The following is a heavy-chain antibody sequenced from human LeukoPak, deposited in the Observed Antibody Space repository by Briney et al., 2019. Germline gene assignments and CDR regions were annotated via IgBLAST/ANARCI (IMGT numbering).Heavy chain of an antibody. CDR1: GFTFSGYS. Sequence: GGSLRLSCAASGFTFSGYSMNWVRQAPGKGLEWVSYISSSSSTIYYADSVKGRFTISRDNAKNSLYLQMNSLRAEDTAVYYCARVVVTAISDAFDIWGQGTMVTVSS. J-gene: IGHJ3*02. V-gene: IGHV3-48*04. CDR2: ISSSSSTI. D-gene: IGHD2-21*02. CDR3: ARVVVTAISDAFDI.